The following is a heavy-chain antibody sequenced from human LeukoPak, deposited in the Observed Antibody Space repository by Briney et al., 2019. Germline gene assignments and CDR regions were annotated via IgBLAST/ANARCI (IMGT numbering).Heavy chain of an antibody. V-gene: IGHV4-59*01. CDR2: IYYSGST. CDR1: GGSISSYY. Sequence: SETLSLTCTVSGGSISSYYWSWIRQPPGKGLEWIGYIYYSGSTNYNPSLKSRVTISVDTSKNQFSLKLSSVTAADTAVYYCAGSMVRGLAFDIWGQGTTVTVSS. CDR3: AGSMVRGLAFDI. J-gene: IGHJ3*02. D-gene: IGHD3-10*01.